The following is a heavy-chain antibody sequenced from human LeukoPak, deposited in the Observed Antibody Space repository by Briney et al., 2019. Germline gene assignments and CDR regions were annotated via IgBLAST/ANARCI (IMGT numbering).Heavy chain of an antibody. CDR2: IYSGGST. J-gene: IGHJ4*02. Sequence: GGSLRLSCAASGFTVSSNYMSWVRQAPGKGLEGGSVIYSGGSTYYADSVKGRFNISRDNSKNTLYLQMNSLRAEDTAVYYCARDRYYYDSSGYSPTGYWGQGTLVTVSS. V-gene: IGHV3-66*02. CDR3: ARDRYYYDSSGYSPTGY. D-gene: IGHD3-22*01. CDR1: GFTVSSNY.